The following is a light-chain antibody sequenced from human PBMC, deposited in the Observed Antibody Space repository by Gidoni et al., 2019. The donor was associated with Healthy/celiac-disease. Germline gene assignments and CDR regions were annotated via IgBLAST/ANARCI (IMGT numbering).Light chain of an antibody. V-gene: IGLV2-23*02. Sequence: QPALTQPASVSGSPGQSSTIPCTGTSSDVGSYNLVSWYQQHPGKAPKLMIYEVSKRPSGVSNRFSGSKSGNTASLTISGLQAEDEADYYCCSYAGSTVFGTGTKVTVL. CDR1: SSDVGSYNL. CDR2: EVS. J-gene: IGLJ1*01. CDR3: CSYAGSTV.